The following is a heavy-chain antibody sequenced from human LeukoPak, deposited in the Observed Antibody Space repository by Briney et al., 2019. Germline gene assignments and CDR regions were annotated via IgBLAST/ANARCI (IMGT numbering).Heavy chain of an antibody. CDR3: ARLGEQLVETKYYYYYYGLDV. V-gene: IGHV5-51*01. Sequence: GESLKISCKGSGYSFTSYWIGWVRQMPGKGLEWMGIIYPADSDTRYSPSFQGQVTISADRSISTAYLQWSSLKASDTAMYFCARLGEQLVETKYYYYYYGLDVWGQGTTVTVSS. CDR2: IYPADSDT. CDR1: GYSFTSYW. J-gene: IGHJ6*02. D-gene: IGHD6-13*01.